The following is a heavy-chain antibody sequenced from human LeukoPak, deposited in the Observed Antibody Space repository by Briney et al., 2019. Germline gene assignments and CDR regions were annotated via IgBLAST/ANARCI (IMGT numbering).Heavy chain of an antibody. CDR3: ARGTHVYYYYGMDV. Sequence: SETLSLTCAVYGGSFSGCYWSWIRQPPGKGLEWIGEINHSGSTNYNPSLKSRVTISVDTSKNQFSLKLSSVTAADTAVYYCARGTHVYYYYGMDVWGQGTTVTVSS. CDR2: INHSGST. V-gene: IGHV4-34*01. J-gene: IGHJ6*02. CDR1: GGSFSGCY.